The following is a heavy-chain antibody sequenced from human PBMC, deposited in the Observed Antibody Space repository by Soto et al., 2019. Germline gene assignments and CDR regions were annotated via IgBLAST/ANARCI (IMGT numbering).Heavy chain of an antibody. CDR1: GVTFSSYA. J-gene: IGHJ5*02. V-gene: IGHV1-69*06. Sequence: ASVKVSCKASGVTFSSYAISWVRQAPGQGLEWMGGIIPIFGTANYAQKFQGRVTITADKSTSTAYMELSSLRSEDTAVYYCARVMSYYCSGGSCHHNWFDPWGQGTLVTVSS. D-gene: IGHD2-15*01. CDR3: ARVMSYYCSGGSCHHNWFDP. CDR2: IIPIFGTA.